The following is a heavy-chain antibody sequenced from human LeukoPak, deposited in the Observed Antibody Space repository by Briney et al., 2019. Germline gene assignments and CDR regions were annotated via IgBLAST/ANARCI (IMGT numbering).Heavy chain of an antibody. CDR2: IKQDGSEK. J-gene: IGHJ5*02. D-gene: IGHD6-6*01. Sequence: GGSLRLSCAASGFTFSSYWMSWVRQAPGKGLEWVANIKQDGSEKYYVDPVKGRFTISRDNAKNSLYLQMNSLRAEDTAVYYCAGGSSSFGNWFDPWGQGTLVTVSS. V-gene: IGHV3-7*01. CDR1: GFTFSSYW. CDR3: AGGSSSFGNWFDP.